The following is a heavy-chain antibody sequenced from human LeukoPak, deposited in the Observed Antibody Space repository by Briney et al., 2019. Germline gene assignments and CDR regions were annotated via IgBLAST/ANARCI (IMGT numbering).Heavy chain of an antibody. V-gene: IGHV1-18*01. CDR3: VRAVEQLIHDAFDI. CDR1: GYTFTSYG. J-gene: IGHJ3*02. Sequence: GASVKVSCKASGYTFTSYGISWVRQAPGQGLEWMGWISAYNGNTNYAQKLQGRVTMTTDTSTSTAYMELRSLRSDDTAVYYCVRAVEQLIHDAFDIWGQGTMVTVSS. CDR2: ISAYNGNT. D-gene: IGHD1-26*01.